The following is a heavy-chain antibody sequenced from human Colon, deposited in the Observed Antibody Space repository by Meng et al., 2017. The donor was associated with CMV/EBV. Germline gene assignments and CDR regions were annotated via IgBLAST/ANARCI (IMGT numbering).Heavy chain of an antibody. CDR2: SYGAGPT. V-gene: IGHV3-66*02. CDR1: RFNVTNKW. CDR3: ARQVRLDGRFDY. J-gene: IGHJ4*02. Sequence: GGSLRLSCKASRFNVTNKWMSWVRQAPGKGLEWVGVSYGAGPTDSAGSAKGRFTISRDNSKNTLFLQMNSLRPEDTAVYYCARQVRLDGRFDYWGQGTLVTVSS. D-gene: IGHD3-9*01.